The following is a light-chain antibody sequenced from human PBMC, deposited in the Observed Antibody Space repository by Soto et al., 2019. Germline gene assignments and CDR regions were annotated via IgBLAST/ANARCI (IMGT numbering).Light chain of an antibody. CDR3: QQLNSYPIT. V-gene: IGKV1-9*01. Sequence: IKLCHSPSSLSASIGDRVTITCRASQGISSYLAWYQQKPGKAPKLLIYAASTLQSGVPSRFSGSGSGTDFTLTISSLQPEDFATYYCQQLNSYPITFGQGTLLAIK. J-gene: IGKJ5*01. CDR2: AAS. CDR1: QGISSY.